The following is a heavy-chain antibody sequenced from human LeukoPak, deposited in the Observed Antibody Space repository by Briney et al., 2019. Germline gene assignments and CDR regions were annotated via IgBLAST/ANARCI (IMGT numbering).Heavy chain of an antibody. CDR1: GGSFSGYY. J-gene: IGHJ4*02. Sequence: SETLSLTCAVYGGSFSGYYWSWIRQPPGKGLEWIGEINHSGSTNYNPSLKSRVTISVDTSKNQFSLKLSSVTAADTAVYYCARARRWLQQKSHLFDYWGQGTLVTVSS. V-gene: IGHV4-34*01. D-gene: IGHD5-24*01. CDR2: INHSGST. CDR3: ARARRWLQQKSHLFDY.